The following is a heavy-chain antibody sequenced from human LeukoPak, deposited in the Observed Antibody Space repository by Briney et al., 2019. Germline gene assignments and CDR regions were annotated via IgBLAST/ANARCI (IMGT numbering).Heavy chain of an antibody. V-gene: IGHV3-7*01. Sequence: GGSLRLSCAASGFTFNKYWLTWVRQAPGKGLEWVANINQDDSQIYYLESVEGRFTITRDNARNSLHLQMNSLRAEDTAIYYCVRGYYYSGTYYLSFFDYWGQGTLVTVSS. CDR3: VRGYYYSGTYYLSFFDY. J-gene: IGHJ4*02. CDR1: GFTFNKYW. D-gene: IGHD3-10*01. CDR2: INQDDSQI.